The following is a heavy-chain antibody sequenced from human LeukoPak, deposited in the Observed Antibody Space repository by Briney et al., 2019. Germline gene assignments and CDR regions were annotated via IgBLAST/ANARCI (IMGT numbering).Heavy chain of an antibody. V-gene: IGHV3-53*01. CDR2: IYSGGST. J-gene: IGHJ3*02. CDR3: ARGPTYYYDSSGRPYAFDI. Sequence: PGGSLRLSCAASGFTVSSNYMSWVRQAPGKGLEWVSVIYSGGSTYYADSVKGRFTISRDNSKNTLYLRMNSLRAEDTAVYYCARGPTYYYDSSGRPYAFDIWGQGTMVTVSS. D-gene: IGHD3-22*01. CDR1: GFTVSSNY.